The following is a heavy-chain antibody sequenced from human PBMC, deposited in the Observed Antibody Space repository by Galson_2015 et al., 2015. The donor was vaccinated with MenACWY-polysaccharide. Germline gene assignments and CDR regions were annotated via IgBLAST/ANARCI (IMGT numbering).Heavy chain of an antibody. J-gene: IGHJ6*02. CDR3: ARDLSSKGYYYYGLDA. D-gene: IGHD4-11*01. CDR1: GFTFSSYA. V-gene: IGHV3-23*01. Sequence: SLRLSCAAFGFTFSSYAMSWVRQAPGKGLERVSTISGGGGGTFYADSVKGRFTISRDNSKNTLYLQMNSLRAEDTAVYYCARDLSSKGYYYYGLDAWGQGTTVTVSS. CDR2: ISGGGGGT.